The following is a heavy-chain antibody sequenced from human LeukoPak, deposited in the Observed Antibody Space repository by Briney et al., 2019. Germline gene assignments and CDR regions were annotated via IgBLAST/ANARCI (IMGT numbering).Heavy chain of an antibody. CDR3: ARHSYYGSGRIKAFDP. Sequence: SETLSLTCAVYGGSFSGYYWSWIRQPPGKGLEWIGEINHSGSTNYNPSLKSRVTISVDTSKNQFSLKLSSVTAADTAVYYCARHSYYGSGRIKAFDPWGQGTLVTVSS. CDR1: GGSFSGYY. J-gene: IGHJ5*02. D-gene: IGHD3-10*01. CDR2: INHSGST. V-gene: IGHV4-34*01.